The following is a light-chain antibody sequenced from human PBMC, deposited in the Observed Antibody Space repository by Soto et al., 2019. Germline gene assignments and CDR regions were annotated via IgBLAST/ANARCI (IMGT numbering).Light chain of an antibody. J-gene: IGKJ2*01. CDR1: QSVSSSY. V-gene: IGKV3-20*01. Sequence: EIVLTQSPGTLSSSPGERATLSCRASQSVSSSYLAWYQQKPGQAPRLLIYGASSRATGIPDRFSGSGSGTDFTLTISRLEPEDFAVYSCQQYGSSPPYTFGQGTKLEIK. CDR3: QQYGSSPPYT. CDR2: GAS.